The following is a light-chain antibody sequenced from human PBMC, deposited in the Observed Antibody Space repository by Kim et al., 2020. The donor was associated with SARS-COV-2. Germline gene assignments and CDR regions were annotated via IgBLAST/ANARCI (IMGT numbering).Light chain of an antibody. CDR3: QHYMRFPYT. CDR1: QIINSY. J-gene: IGKJ2*01. V-gene: IGKV1-5*01. Sequence: IQMTQSPSTLSASVGDRVTITCRASQIINSYLAWYQQKPGKAPNLLIYHASSLQIGVPSRFSGSGSGTEFTLTISSLQPDDFATYYCQHYMRFPYTCGKGTKREI. CDR2: HAS.